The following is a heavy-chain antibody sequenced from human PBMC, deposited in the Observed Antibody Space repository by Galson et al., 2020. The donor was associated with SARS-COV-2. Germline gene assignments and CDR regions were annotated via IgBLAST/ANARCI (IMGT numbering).Heavy chain of an antibody. V-gene: IGHV4-34*01. Sequence: ETSETRSLTCAVYGGSFSAYYWTWIRQSPGKGLEWIGENNHRGSANYNPSLKSRVTISVDTAERRFSLKLTSMTAADTAIYYCASGLLPQYYFDYWGQGTLVTVSS. CDR3: ASGLLPQYYFDY. J-gene: IGHJ4*02. CDR2: NNHRGSA. CDR1: GGSFSAYY. D-gene: IGHD2-15*01.